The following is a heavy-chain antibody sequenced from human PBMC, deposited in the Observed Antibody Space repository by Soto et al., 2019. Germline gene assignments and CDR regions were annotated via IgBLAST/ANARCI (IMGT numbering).Heavy chain of an antibody. J-gene: IGHJ5*02. V-gene: IGHV4-59*01. Sequence: PSETLSLTCTVSGGSISSYYWSWIRQPPEKGLEWIGYIYYSGSTNYNPSLKSRVTISVDTSKNQFSLKLSSVTAADTAVYYCARNRVVGATTSWFDPWGQGTLVTVSS. CDR2: IYYSGST. CDR3: ARNRVVGATTSWFDP. CDR1: GGSISSYY. D-gene: IGHD1-26*01.